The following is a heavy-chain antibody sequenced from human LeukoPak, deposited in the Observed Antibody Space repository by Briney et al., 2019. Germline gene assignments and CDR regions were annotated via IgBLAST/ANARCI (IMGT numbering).Heavy chain of an antibody. J-gene: IGHJ4*02. D-gene: IGHD5/OR15-5a*01. Sequence: PGGSLRLSCAASGFTFSSYEMNWVRQAPGKGLEWVSYISTTGSTMYYADSVKGRFTISRDNAKHSLYVQMNSLRAEDAAVYYCARSGVYAYFDNWGQGTLVTVSS. V-gene: IGHV3-48*03. CDR1: GFTFSSYE. CDR3: ARSGVYAYFDN. CDR2: ISTTGSTM.